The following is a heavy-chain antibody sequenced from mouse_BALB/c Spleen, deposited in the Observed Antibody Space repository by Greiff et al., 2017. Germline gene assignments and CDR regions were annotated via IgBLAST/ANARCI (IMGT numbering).Heavy chain of an antibody. Sequence: QVQLQQPGAELVRPGASVKMSCKASGYTFTSYNMHWVKQTPGQGLEWLGAIYPGNSDNNYNQKFKGKATLTADKSSSTAYMQLSSLTSEDSAVYYCARGGLTSWFDYWGQGTPVTVSA. V-gene: IGHV1-12*01. CDR1: GYTFTSYN. D-gene: IGHD2-12*01. J-gene: IGHJ3*01. CDR2: IYPGNSDN. CDR3: ARGGLTSWFDY.